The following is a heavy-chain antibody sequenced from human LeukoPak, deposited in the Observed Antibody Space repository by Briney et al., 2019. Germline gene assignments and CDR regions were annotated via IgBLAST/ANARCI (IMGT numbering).Heavy chain of an antibody. V-gene: IGHV4-34*01. CDR3: ARGVYIAAAQYGY. CDR1: GGSFSSYY. J-gene: IGHJ4*02. Sequence: PSETLSLTCAVYGGSFSSYYWSWIRQSPGKGLEWIGEINHSGTTKYNPSLKSRVTISVDTSKNQFSLKLSSVTAADTAVYYCARGVYIAAAQYGYWGQGTLVTVSS. D-gene: IGHD6-13*01. CDR2: INHSGTT.